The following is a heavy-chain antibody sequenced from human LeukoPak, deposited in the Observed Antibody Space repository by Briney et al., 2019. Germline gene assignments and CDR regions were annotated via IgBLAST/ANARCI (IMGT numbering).Heavy chain of an antibody. Sequence: SETLSLTCTVSGYSISSGYYWGWIRQPPGKGLEWIGSIYHSGRTYYNPSLKSRVTISVGTSKTQFSLKLSSVTAADTAVYYCAREGDSSSVGWFDPGGQGTLVTVSS. CDR1: GYSISSGYY. CDR2: IYHSGRT. D-gene: IGHD6-13*01. V-gene: IGHV4-38-2*02. CDR3: AREGDSSSVGWFDP. J-gene: IGHJ5*02.